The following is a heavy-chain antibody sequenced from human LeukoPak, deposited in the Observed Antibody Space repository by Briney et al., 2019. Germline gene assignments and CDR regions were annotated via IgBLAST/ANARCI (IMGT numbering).Heavy chain of an antibody. D-gene: IGHD1-26*01. CDR2: IYHSGST. V-gene: IGHV4-38-2*02. J-gene: IGHJ4*02. CDR1: GYSISSGYY. CDR3: ARQVGATFDY. Sequence: SETLSLTCTVSGYSISSGYYWGRIRQPPGKGLEWIGSIYHSGSTYYNPSLKSRVTISVYTSKNQFSLKLSSVTAADTAVYFCARQVGATFDYWGQGALVTVSS.